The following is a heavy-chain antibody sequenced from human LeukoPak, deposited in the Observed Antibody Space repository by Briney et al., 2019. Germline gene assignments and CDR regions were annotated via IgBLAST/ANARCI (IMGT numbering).Heavy chain of an antibody. Sequence: SETLSLTCTVSGYSISSGYYWGWIRQPPGNGLEWIGSIYHSGSTYYNPSLKSRVTISGDTSKNQFSLKLSSVTAADTAVYSCARETTVVTPGRSDVFDIWGQGTMVTVSS. CDR1: GYSISSGYY. J-gene: IGHJ3*02. D-gene: IGHD4-23*01. V-gene: IGHV4-38-2*02. CDR3: ARETTVVTPGRSDVFDI. CDR2: IYHSGST.